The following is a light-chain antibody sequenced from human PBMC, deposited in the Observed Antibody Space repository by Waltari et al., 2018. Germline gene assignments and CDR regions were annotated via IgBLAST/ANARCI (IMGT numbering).Light chain of an antibody. J-gene: IGKJ1*01. V-gene: IGKV3-20*01. Sequence: EIVFTQSPGTLSLSPGERATLSCRASQSVSSSYLAWYQQKPGQAPRLLIYAASSRATGIPDRFSGSGSGTEFTLTISRLEPEDFAVYYCQQYGSSPRTFGQGTKVEVK. CDR3: QQYGSSPRT. CDR1: QSVSSSY. CDR2: AAS.